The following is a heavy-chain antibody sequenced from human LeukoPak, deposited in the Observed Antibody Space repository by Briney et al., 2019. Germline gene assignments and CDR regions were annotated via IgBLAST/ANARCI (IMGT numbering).Heavy chain of an antibody. CDR2: IYYSGST. V-gene: IGHV4-59*11. Sequence: KPSETLSLTCTVSGGSIGSHHWSWIRQPPGKGLEGIGYIYYSGSTNYNPSLKSRVTIPVDTSKNQFSLKLRSGSAADTAVYYWARTFYSIYYFDYWGQGTLVTVS. CDR1: GGSIGSHH. CDR3: ARTFYSIYYFDY. D-gene: IGHD4-11*01. J-gene: IGHJ4*02.